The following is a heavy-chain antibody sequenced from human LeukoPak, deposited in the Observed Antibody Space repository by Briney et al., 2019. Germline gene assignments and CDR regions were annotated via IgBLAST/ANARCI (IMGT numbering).Heavy chain of an antibody. J-gene: IGHJ4*02. V-gene: IGHV4-59*08. D-gene: IGHD3-22*01. Sequence: PSETLSLTCTVSGGSISSYYWTWIRQPPGKGLEWIGYVSYSGVTNYNPSLKSRILISVDTFKNQFSLKLSSVTAADTAVYYCARLRVDSSGPYFDYWGQGTLVTVSS. CDR2: VSYSGVT. CDR3: ARLRVDSSGPYFDY. CDR1: GGSISSYY.